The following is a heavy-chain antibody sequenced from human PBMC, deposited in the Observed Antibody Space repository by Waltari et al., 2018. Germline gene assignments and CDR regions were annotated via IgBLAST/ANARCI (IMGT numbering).Heavy chain of an antibody. CDR3: ARELENIFDY. CDR2: TYDRSQWYY. J-gene: IGHJ4*02. CDR1: GDSVSSNNPA. V-gene: IGHV6-1*02. Sequence: QVQLQQSGPRLVKPSQTLSLTCAISGDSVSSNNPAWNWIRQSPSRGLEWLGRTYDRSQWYYDYAVSVKSRITIKPDTSRNQFSLQLNSVGPEDTAVYYCARELENIFDYWGRGTLVSVSS.